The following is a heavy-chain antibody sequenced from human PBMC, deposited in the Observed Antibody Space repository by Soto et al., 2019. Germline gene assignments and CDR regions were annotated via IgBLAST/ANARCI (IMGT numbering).Heavy chain of an antibody. Sequence: XDSLKVTCQCSGYRFTSYLISLVLQMPGKGLEWMGGIDPSDSYTNYSPSFQGHVTISADKSISTAYLQWSSLKASDTAMYYCARKLAASPAPYYYYGMDVWAQGTTVTVSS. CDR1: GYRFTSYL. J-gene: IGHJ6*02. D-gene: IGHD6-6*01. CDR2: IDPSDSYT. CDR3: ARKLAASPAPYYYYGMDV. V-gene: IGHV5-10-1*01.